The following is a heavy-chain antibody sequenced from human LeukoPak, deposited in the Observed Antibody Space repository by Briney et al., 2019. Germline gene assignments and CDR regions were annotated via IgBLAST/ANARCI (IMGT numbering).Heavy chain of an antibody. J-gene: IGHJ4*02. D-gene: IGHD3-3*01. CDR3: ARELYHDVWNHYYKGGFDY. CDR2: IYTSGST. V-gene: IGHV4-61*02. Sequence: PSQTLSLTCTVSGGSISSGSYYWTWIRQPAGKGLEWIGRIYTSGSTTYNTSLKSRVTISLDTSKNQFSLKLSSVTAADTAVYYCARELYHDVWNHYYKGGFDYWGQGTLVTVSS. CDR1: GGSISSGSYY.